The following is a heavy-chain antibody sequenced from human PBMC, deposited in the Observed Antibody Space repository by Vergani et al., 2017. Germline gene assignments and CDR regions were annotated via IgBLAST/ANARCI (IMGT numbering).Heavy chain of an antibody. V-gene: IGHV1-8*01. Sequence: QVQLVQSGAEVKKPGASVKVSCKASGYTFTSYDINWVRQATGQGLEWMGWMNPNSGNTGYAQKFQGRVTMTRNTSISTAYMELSSLRSEDTAVYYCASATYYDFWSGYYSHHYYYYMDVWGKGTTVTVSS. CDR3: ASATYYDFWSGYYSHHYYYYMDV. CDR2: MNPNSGNT. D-gene: IGHD3-3*01. J-gene: IGHJ6*03. CDR1: GYTFTSYD.